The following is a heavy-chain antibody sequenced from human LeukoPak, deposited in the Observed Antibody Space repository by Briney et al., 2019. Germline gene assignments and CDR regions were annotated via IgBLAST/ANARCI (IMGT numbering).Heavy chain of an antibody. CDR3: AREPRRYSGSYYSAFDI. V-gene: IGHV4-4*07. CDR2: IYTSGST. CDR1: GGSISSYY. D-gene: IGHD1-26*01. Sequence: SETLSLTCTVSGGSISSYYWSWIRQPAGKGLEWIGRIYTSGSTNYNPSLKSRVTISVDTSKNQFSLKLSSVTAADTAVYYCAREPRRYSGSYYSAFDIWGQGTMVTVSS. J-gene: IGHJ3*02.